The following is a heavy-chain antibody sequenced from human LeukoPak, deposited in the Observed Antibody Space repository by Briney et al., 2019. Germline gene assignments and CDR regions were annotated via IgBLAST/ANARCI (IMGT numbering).Heavy chain of an antibody. D-gene: IGHD4-23*01. CDR1: GFTFSNYA. Sequence: GGSLRLSXAASGFTFSNYAMSWVRQAPGKGLEWVSTIVGGGAGTYYAVSVKGRFTISRDNSKNTLYLQMNSLRAEDTAVYYCARDEGRWGNYYYYYMDVWGTGTTVTVSS. J-gene: IGHJ6*03. CDR3: ARDEGRWGNYYYYYMDV. CDR2: IVGGGAGT. V-gene: IGHV3-23*01.